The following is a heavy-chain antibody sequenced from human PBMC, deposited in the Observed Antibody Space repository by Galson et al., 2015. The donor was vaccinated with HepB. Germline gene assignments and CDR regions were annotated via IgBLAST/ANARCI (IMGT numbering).Heavy chain of an antibody. V-gene: IGHV3-7*01. Sequence: SLRLSCAASQVTLSAYWMTWVRQAPGKGLEWVATIKQDGSEKYYVDSVKGRLTISRDNAKNSLYLQMNSLRAEDTAVYYCARDYNFGTYHAYYYYGMDVWGQGTTVTVSS. CDR3: ARDYNFGTYHAYYYYGMDV. J-gene: IGHJ6*02. CDR2: IKQDGSEK. CDR1: QVTLSAYW. D-gene: IGHD1-20*01.